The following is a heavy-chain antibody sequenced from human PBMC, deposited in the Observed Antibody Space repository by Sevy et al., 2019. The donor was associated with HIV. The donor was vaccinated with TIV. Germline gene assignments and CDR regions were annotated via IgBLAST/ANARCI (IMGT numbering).Heavy chain of an antibody. V-gene: IGHV4-30-4*01. CDR2: IHYGWST. CDR1: GGSISTGDYY. CDR3: ARGVGGPGVMITFGGVKYAFDI. D-gene: IGHD3-16*01. J-gene: IGHJ3*02. Sequence: SETLSLTCTVSGGSISTGDYYWTWIRQPPGKALEWIGYIHYGWSTYYKSSLKSRVTLSVDSSKHQFSLKMTSMTAADTAVYFCARGVGGPGVMITFGGVKYAFDIWGLGTMVTVSS.